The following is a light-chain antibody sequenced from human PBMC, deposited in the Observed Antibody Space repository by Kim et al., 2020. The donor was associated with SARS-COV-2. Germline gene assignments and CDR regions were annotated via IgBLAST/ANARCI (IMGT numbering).Light chain of an antibody. J-gene: IGKJ3*01. Sequence: ASVGDGVTITFSASVTITSWLAWVQQNRGIAPKLLIYTASILESGVPSRFSGCGPGTQFSRTVIGLQPDDYGTYYCHQFGSYAFSVGPGTKVDI. CDR1: VTITSW. V-gene: IGKV1-5*03. CDR2: TAS. CDR3: HQFGSYAFS.